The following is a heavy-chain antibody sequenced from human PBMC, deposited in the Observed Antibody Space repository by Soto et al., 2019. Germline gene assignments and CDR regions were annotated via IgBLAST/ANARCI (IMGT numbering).Heavy chain of an antibody. CDR2: IIPIFGTA. CDR1: RVAFSKFI. Sequence: SVKVSCKASRVAFSKFIVTWVRQATGLGLEWVGGIIPIFGTANYAQKFQGRVTITADESTSTSYMGVNSLRSEDTAVYYCAKVRYSSPMGYYYGMDVLGQGTTVAVSS. V-gene: IGHV1-69*13. CDR3: AKVRYSSPMGYYYGMDV. J-gene: IGHJ6*02. D-gene: IGHD6-19*01.